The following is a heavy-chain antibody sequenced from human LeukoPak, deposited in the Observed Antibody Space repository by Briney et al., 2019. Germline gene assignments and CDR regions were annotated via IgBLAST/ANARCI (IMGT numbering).Heavy chain of an antibody. CDR3: AELGITMIGGV. Sequence: GGSLRLSCAASGFTFSDYNMRWIRQAPGKGLEWISSISRSGSTKYYADSVKGRFTISRDNAKNSLYLQMNSLRAEDTAVYYCAELGITMIGGVWGKGTTVTISS. CDR2: ISRSGSTK. J-gene: IGHJ6*04. D-gene: IGHD3-10*02. CDR1: GFTFSDYN. V-gene: IGHV3-11*04.